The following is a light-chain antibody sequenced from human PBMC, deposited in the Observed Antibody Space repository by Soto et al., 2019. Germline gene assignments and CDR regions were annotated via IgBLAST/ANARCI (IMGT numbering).Light chain of an antibody. CDR3: SSYTSSSARGV. CDR1: SSDVGGYNY. Sequence: QSALTQPASVSGSPGQSITISCTGTSSDVGGYNYVSWYQQRPGKAPKLMIYDVSNRPSGVSNRFSGSKSGNTASLTISGLQAEDEADYYCSSYTSSSARGVFGTGTKLTVL. J-gene: IGLJ1*01. V-gene: IGLV2-14*01. CDR2: DVS.